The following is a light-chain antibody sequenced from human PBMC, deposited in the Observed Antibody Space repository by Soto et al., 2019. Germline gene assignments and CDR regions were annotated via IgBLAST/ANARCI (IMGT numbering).Light chain of an antibody. J-gene: IGKJ2*01. CDR3: QQSYTTPYT. Sequence: DIPMTQSPSSLSASVGDRVTITCRASQSITTFLNWYQQKPGKAPKLLIYAASSLQSGVPSRFSGSGSGTDFILIIRSLQPEDFATYYCQQSYTTPYTFGQGTKLEIK. CDR2: AAS. CDR1: QSITTF. V-gene: IGKV1-39*01.